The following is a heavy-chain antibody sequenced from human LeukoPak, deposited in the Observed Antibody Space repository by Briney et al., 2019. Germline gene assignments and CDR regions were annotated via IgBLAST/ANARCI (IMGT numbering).Heavy chain of an antibody. Sequence: SETLSLTCTVSGGSISRYYWSWIRQPPGKGLEWIGYINYSGSTKYNPSLKSRVTISVDTSKDQFSLKLSSVTAADTAVYFCARDPHYGDILNDPFDIWGQGTMVTVSS. CDR3: ARDPHYGDILNDPFDI. D-gene: IGHD4-17*01. V-gene: IGHV4-59*01. J-gene: IGHJ3*02. CDR2: INYSGST. CDR1: GGSISRYY.